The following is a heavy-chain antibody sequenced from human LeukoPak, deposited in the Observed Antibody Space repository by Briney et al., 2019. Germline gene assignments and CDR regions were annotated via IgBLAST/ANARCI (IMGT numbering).Heavy chain of an antibody. J-gene: IGHJ4*02. CDR3: ARDWGRWDSGSPSGY. CDR2: INPSGGST. V-gene: IGHV1-46*01. CDR1: GCTFTSYY. Sequence: ASVKVSCKASGCTFTSYYMHWVRQAPGQGLEWMGIINPSGGSTSHAQKFQGRVTMTRDMSTSTVYMELSSLRSEDTAVYYCARDWGRWDSGSPSGYWGQGTLVTVSS. D-gene: IGHD1-26*01.